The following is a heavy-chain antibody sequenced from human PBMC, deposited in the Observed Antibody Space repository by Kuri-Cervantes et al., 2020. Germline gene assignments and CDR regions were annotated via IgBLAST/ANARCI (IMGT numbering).Heavy chain of an antibody. Sequence: GESLKISCAASGFTFSSYAMHWVRLAPGKGLEWVAVISYDGSNKYYADSVKGRFTISRDNSKNTLYLQMNSLRAEDTAVYYCAKVAFGFFLNWFDPWGQGTLVTVSS. CDR3: AKVAFGFFLNWFDP. CDR1: GFTFSSYA. CDR2: ISYDGSNK. D-gene: IGHD3-10*01. V-gene: IGHV3-30-3*01. J-gene: IGHJ5*02.